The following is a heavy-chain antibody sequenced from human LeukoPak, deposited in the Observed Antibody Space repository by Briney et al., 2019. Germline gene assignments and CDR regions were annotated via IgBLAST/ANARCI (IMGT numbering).Heavy chain of an antibody. CDR2: INHSGST. Sequence: SETLSLTCAVYGGSFSGYYWSWIRQPPGKGLEWIGEINHSGSTNYNPSLKSRVTISVDTSKNQFSLKLSSVTAADTAVYYCARGARIIAAAGTPPYDAFDIWGQGTMVTVSS. CDR3: ARGARIIAAAGTPPYDAFDI. D-gene: IGHD6-13*01. CDR1: GGSFSGYY. V-gene: IGHV4-34*01. J-gene: IGHJ3*02.